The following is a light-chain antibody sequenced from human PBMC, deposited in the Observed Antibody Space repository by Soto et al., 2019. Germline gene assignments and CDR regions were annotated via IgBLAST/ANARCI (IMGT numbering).Light chain of an antibody. CDR1: QSISTW. V-gene: IGKV1-5*01. J-gene: IGKJ1*01. CDR3: QQYNSYSPT. Sequence: DIQMTQSPSTLSASVGDRVTITCRASQSISTWLAWYQQKAGKAPKVLIYDASSLGSGVPSRFSGSGSGTEFTLTISSLQPDDFATYYCQQYNSYSPTFGQGTKVEIK. CDR2: DAS.